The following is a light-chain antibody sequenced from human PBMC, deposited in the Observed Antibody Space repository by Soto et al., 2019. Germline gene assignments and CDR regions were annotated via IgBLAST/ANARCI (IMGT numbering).Light chain of an antibody. CDR2: RNN. CDR1: SSNIGTNY. J-gene: IGLJ1*01. CDR3: APWDDSLSGYV. Sequence: QAVVTQPPSASGTPGQRVTISCSGSSSNIGTNYVYWYQQLPGTAPKLLIFRNNQRPSGVPDRFSGSKSGTSASLAISGLRSEDEADYYCAPWDDSLSGYVFGTGTKLTVL. V-gene: IGLV1-47*01.